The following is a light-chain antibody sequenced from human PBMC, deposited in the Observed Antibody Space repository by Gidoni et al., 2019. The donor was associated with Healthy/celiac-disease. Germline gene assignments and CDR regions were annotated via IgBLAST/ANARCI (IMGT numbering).Light chain of an antibody. CDR3: QQRSNWPG. V-gene: IGKV3-11*01. CDR2: DAS. J-gene: IGKJ1*01. CDR1: QSVSSY. Sequence: EIVLTQSPATLSLSPGERATLSCRASQSVSSYLAWYQQKPGQAPRLLIYDASNRATGIPARFSGSGSGTDLTLTISSLEPEDFAVYYCQQRSNWPGFGQGTKVEIK.